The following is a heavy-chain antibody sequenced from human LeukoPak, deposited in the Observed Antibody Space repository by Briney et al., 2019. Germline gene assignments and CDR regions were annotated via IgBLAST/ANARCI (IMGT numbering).Heavy chain of an antibody. CDR2: ISSSGSTI. Sequence: GGSLRLSCAASGFTFSDYYMSWIRQAPGKGLEWVSYISSSGSTIYYADSVKGRFTISRDNAKNSLYLQMNSLRAEDTAVYYCARGRVSGIAAAAKKRGRSYYFDYWGQGTLVTVSS. J-gene: IGHJ4*02. D-gene: IGHD6-13*01. CDR3: ARGRVSGIAAAAKKRGRSYYFDY. CDR1: GFTFSDYY. V-gene: IGHV3-11*01.